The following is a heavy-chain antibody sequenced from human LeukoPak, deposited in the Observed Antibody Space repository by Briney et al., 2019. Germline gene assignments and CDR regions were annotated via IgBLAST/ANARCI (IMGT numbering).Heavy chain of an antibody. CDR2: IYTSGST. V-gene: IGHV4-61*02. D-gene: IGHD3-3*01. J-gene: IGHJ6*03. CDR3: ARRTYYDFWSGLSRPNYYYYYMDV. CDR1: GGSISSGSYY. Sequence: SETLSLTCTVSGGSISSGSYYWSWIRQPAGKGLEWIGRIYTSGSTNYNPSLKSRVTISVDTSKNQFSLKLSSVTAADTAVYYCARRTYYDFWSGLSRPNYYYYYMDVWGKGTTVTVSS.